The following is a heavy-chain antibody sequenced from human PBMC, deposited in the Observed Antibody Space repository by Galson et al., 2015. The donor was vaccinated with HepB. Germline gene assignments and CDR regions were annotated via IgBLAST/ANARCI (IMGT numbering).Heavy chain of an antibody. CDR3: AKGEDYYDSSLDY. D-gene: IGHD3-22*01. Sequence: SLRLSCAASGFTFSSYAMSWVRQAPGKGLEWVSAISGSGGSTYYADSVKGRFTISRDNSKNTLYLQMNSLRAEDTAVYYCAKGEDYYDSSLDYWGQGTLVTVSS. J-gene: IGHJ4*02. CDR2: ISGSGGST. V-gene: IGHV3-23*01. CDR1: GFTFSSYA.